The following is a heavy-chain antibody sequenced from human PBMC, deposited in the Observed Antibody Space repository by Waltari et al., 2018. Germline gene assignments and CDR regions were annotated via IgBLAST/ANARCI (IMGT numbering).Heavy chain of an antibody. CDR1: GFTFGNYW. V-gene: IGHV3-7*01. CDR3: SVSLNH. CDR2: IKQDGSES. J-gene: IGHJ5*02. Sequence: EVQLVECGGGLVQPGGSLRLSCAGSGFTFGNYWMDWGRQAPGKGGEWVANIKQDGSESHYVYSVKGRFTISRDNAQNLLYLQINSLRDEDTAVYYCSVSLNHWGQGTLVTVSS.